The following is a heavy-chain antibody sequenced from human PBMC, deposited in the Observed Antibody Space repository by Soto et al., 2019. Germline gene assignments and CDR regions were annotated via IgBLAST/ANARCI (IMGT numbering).Heavy chain of an antibody. CDR2: INPNSGGT. Sequence: QVQLVQSGAEVKKPGASVKVSCKASGYTFTGYYMHWVRQAPGQGLEWMGWINPNSGGTNYAQKFQGWVTMTRDTSISTAYMELSRLRSDDTAVYYCARAYIAEAGDNWFDPWGQGTLVTVSS. CDR3: ARAYIAEAGDNWFDP. CDR1: GYTFTGYY. D-gene: IGHD6-19*01. J-gene: IGHJ5*02. V-gene: IGHV1-2*04.